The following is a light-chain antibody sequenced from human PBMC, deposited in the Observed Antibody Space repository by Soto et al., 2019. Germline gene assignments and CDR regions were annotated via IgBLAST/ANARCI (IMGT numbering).Light chain of an antibody. CDR1: SSNIGAGYD. Sequence: QSVLTQPPSVSGAPGQRVTISCTGSSSNIGAGYDVHWYQQLPVTAPKLLIYGNSNRPSGVPDRFSGSKSGTSASLAITGLQAEDEADYYCQSYDSSLSGSQVVFGGGTKLTVL. CDR2: GNS. J-gene: IGLJ2*01. V-gene: IGLV1-40*01. CDR3: QSYDSSLSGSQVV.